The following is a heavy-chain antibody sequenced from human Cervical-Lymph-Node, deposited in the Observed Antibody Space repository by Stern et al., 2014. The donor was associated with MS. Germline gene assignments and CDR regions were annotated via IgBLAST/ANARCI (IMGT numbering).Heavy chain of an antibody. CDR1: GYSFSNFW. J-gene: IGHJ2*01. Sequence: VQLVQSGAEVKKPGESLKISCKGSGYSFSNFWIGWVRQMPGKGLEWMGVICPGDSDTKYSPSFQGQVTISADKSISPAYLQWSSLKASDTAIYYCAKTLSGGSRYFDLWGRGTLVTVSS. D-gene: IGHD3-16*01. CDR3: AKTLSGGSRYFDL. CDR2: ICPGDSDT. V-gene: IGHV5-51*03.